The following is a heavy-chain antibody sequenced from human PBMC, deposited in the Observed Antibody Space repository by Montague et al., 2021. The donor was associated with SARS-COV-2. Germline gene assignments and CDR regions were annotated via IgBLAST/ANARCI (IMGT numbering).Heavy chain of an antibody. V-gene: IGHV3-30*18. CDR1: GFTFSSYG. J-gene: IGHJ6*02. Sequence: SLRLSCAASGFTFSSYGIHWFRQAPGKGLEWVAVISYDGSNKHYADSVKGRFTISRDNSKNTLYLQMNSLRAEDTAVYYCAKDQGDCSSSRCFRGWTYYYYGMGVWGQGTTVTVSS. CDR2: ISYDGSNK. CDR3: AKDQGDCSSSRCFRGWTYYYYGMGV. D-gene: IGHD2-2*01.